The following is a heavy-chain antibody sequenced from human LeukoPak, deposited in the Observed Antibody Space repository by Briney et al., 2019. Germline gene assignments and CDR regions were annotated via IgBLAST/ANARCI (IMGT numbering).Heavy chain of an antibody. CDR1: GGSIISSSYY. Sequence: SETLSLTCTVSGGSIISSSYYSGWIRQPPGKGLEWIGSIYYSGSTYYNPSLKSRVTISVDTSKNQFSLKLSSVTAADTAVYYCATALIGVAVFGYWGQGTLVTVSS. CDR2: IYYSGST. CDR3: ATALIGVAVFGY. J-gene: IGHJ4*02. V-gene: IGHV4-39*01. D-gene: IGHD3-22*01.